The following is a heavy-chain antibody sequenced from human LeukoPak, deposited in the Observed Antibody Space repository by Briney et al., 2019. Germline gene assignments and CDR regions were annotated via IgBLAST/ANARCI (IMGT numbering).Heavy chain of an antibody. D-gene: IGHD1-1*01. J-gene: IGHJ4*02. CDR2: INPNSGGS. CDR1: GYTFPANY. CDR3: ARVQVSDDNWGFFDY. V-gene: IGHV1-2*02. Sequence: EASVKVSCKASGYTFPANYMHWVRQAPGQGLEWMGWINPNSGGSNCAQKFQGRVTMTRETSISTAYMELSRLRSDDTAVYYCARVQVSDDNWGFFDYWGQGTLVTVSS.